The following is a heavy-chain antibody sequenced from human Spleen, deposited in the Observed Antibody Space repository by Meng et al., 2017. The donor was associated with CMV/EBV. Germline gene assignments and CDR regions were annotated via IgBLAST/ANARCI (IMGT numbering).Heavy chain of an antibody. J-gene: IGHJ3*02. CDR3: ARRKVGDGFDI. V-gene: IGHV4-34*01. Sequence: GSLRLSCAASGFTFDDYAMHWIRQPPGKGLEWIGEINHSGSTTYNPSLKSQVTISVDTSKNQFSLKLSSVSAADTAIYYCARRKVGDGFDIWGQGTMVTVSS. CDR1: GFTFDDYA. CDR2: INHSGST.